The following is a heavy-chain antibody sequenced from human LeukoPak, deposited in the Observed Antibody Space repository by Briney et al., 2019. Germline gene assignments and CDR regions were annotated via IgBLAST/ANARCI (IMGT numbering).Heavy chain of an antibody. J-gene: IGHJ4*02. CDR3: VRQGGWGGAASLIDF. D-gene: IGHD2-15*01. V-gene: IGHV4-39*01. CDR2: MFYGGST. Sequence: SETLSLTCTVSRGSISTYYWARIRQPPGKGLEWIASMFYGGSTYYNASLRSRVSLSVDTSRNQFSLKLSSVTASDTAIFYCVRQGGWGGAASLIDFWGQGTLVTVSS. CDR1: RGSISTYY.